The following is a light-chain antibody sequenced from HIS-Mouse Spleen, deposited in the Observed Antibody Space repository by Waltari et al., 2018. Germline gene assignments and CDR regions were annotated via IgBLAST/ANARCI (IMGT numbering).Light chain of an antibody. CDR1: SSHVGGYNY. CDR3: SSYTSSSTYV. J-gene: IGLJ1*01. Sequence: QSALTQPASVSGSPGQSITISCTGTSSHVGGYNYTSWYQQHPGKAPKLMIYEVSNRPSGVSNRFSGSKSGNTASLTISGLQAEDEADYYCSSYTSSSTYVFGTGTKVTVL. CDR2: EVS. V-gene: IGLV2-14*01.